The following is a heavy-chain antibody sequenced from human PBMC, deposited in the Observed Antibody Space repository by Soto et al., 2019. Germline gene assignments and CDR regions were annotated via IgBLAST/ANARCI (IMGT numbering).Heavy chain of an antibody. J-gene: IGHJ6*02. CDR2: IHYTGST. Sequence: SSETLSLTCSVSGDSISSSGFYWSWVRQRPGEALEWIGYIHYTGSTSYNSSLRSRLAISLDASKNQFSLSLSSVTSADTAVYYCARDQHSLGDCYGMDVWGQGITVTVSS. V-gene: IGHV4-31*03. CDR1: GDSISSSGFY. CDR3: ARDQHSLGDCYGMDV. D-gene: IGHD2-21*01.